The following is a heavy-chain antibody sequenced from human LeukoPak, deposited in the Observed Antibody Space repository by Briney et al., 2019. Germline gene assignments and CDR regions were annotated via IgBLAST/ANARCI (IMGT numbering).Heavy chain of an antibody. V-gene: IGHV3-21*01. CDR2: ISSSSSYI. J-gene: IGHJ3*02. CDR3: ARDAGLITAFDI. D-gene: IGHD1-14*01. Sequence: GGSLRLSCAASGFTFSSYSMNWVRQAPGKGLEWVSSISSSSSYIYYADSVKGRFTISRDNAKNSLYLQMNSLRAEDTAVYYCARDAGLITAFDIWGQGTMVTVSS. CDR1: GFTFSSYS.